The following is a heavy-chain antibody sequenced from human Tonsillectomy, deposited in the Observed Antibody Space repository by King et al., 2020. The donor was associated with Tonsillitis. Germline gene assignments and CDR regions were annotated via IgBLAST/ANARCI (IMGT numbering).Heavy chain of an antibody. D-gene: IGHD2-15*01. CDR1: GFTFSSYS. CDR2: ISSSSSYI. V-gene: IGHV3-21*01. J-gene: IGHJ6*02. Sequence: VQLVESGGGLVKPGGSLRLSCAASGFTFSSYSMNWVRQSPGKGLEWVSSISSSSSYIYYADSVKGRFAISRDNAKHSLYLQMNSLRAEDTAVYYCARDCSGGSCYPYYYGMDVRGQGTTVTVSS. CDR3: ARDCSGGSCYPYYYGMDV.